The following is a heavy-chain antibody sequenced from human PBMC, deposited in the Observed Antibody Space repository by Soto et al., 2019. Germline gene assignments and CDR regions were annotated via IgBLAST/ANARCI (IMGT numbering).Heavy chain of an antibody. V-gene: IGHV2-26*01. CDR2: IFSNDEK. Sequence: SGPTLVNPTETLTLTCTVSGFSLSNARMGVSWIRQPPGKALEWLAHIFSNDEKSYSTSLKSRLTISKDTSKSQVVLTMTNMDPVDTATYYCARHRGSIAVAGTRGFDYWGQGTLVTVSS. D-gene: IGHD6-19*01. CDR3: ARHRGSIAVAGTRGFDY. CDR1: GFSLSNARMG. J-gene: IGHJ4*02.